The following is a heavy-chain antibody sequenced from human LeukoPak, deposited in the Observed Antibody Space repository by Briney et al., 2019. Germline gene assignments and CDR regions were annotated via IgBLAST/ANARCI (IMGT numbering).Heavy chain of an antibody. CDR2: IYYSGST. D-gene: IGHD3-22*01. Sequence: PSETLSLTCTISGGSIRSSSYYWGWIRQPPGKGLEWIGSIYYSGSTNYNPSLKSRVTISVDTSKNQFSLKLSSVTAADTAVYYCVLSGYYHFDYWGQGTLVTVSS. J-gene: IGHJ4*02. CDR3: VLSGYYHFDY. CDR1: GGSIRSSSYY. V-gene: IGHV4-39*07.